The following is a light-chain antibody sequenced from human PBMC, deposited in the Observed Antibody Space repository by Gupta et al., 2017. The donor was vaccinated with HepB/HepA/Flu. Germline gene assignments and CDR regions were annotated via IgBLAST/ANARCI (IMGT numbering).Light chain of an antibody. CDR2: AAS. V-gene: IGKV1-39*01. CDR3: QQTYNTPWT. Sequence: MTQSPSSLSASVGDRVTITCRASQNINSFLNWYQQKPGKAPKLLIFAASSLQSGVPSRFSGSGSGTDFTLTISGLQPEDFAPYYCQQTYNTPWTFGQGTRVEIK. J-gene: IGKJ1*01. CDR1: QNINSF.